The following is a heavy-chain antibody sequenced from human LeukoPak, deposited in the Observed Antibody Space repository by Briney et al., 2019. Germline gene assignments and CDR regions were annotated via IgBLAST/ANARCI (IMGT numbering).Heavy chain of an antibody. CDR2: IDTSSTTM. Sequence: GGSLRLSCAASGLTFSKYSMTWVRQAPGKGLEWVSLIDTSSTTMYYTDSVKGRFTISRDNAKNTLYLQMNSLRAEDTAMYYCARVSGSRNYYFGAFDIWGQGTMVTVSS. CDR3: ARVSGSRNYYFGAFDI. D-gene: IGHD3-10*01. CDR1: GLTFSKYS. V-gene: IGHV3-48*04. J-gene: IGHJ3*02.